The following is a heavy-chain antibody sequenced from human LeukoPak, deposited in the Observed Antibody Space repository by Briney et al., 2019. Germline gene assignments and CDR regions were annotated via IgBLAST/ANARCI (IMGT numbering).Heavy chain of an antibody. CDR1: GFTFSDYY. CDR3: AGSLRRYCSGGSCYSIVGYYFDY. D-gene: IGHD2-15*01. V-gene: IGHV3-11*01. Sequence: GGSLRLSCAASGFTFSDYYMSWIRQAPGKGLEWVSYISSSGSTIYYADSVKGRFTISRDNAKNSLYLQMNSLRAEDTAVYYCAGSLRRYCSGGSCYSIVGYYFDYWGQGTLVTVSS. J-gene: IGHJ4*02. CDR2: ISSSGSTI.